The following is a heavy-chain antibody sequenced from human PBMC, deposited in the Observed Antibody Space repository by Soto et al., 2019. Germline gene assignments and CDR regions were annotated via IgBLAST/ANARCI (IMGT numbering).Heavy chain of an antibody. V-gene: IGHV3-74*01. Sequence: EVQLVESGGGLVQPGGSLRLSCAASGFTFSSSWVHWVRQAPGRGLVWVSRINGDGSSTNYADSVKGRFTISRDNAKNTRYLQMNRLRAEDTAVYLCGRGGSGIYGMDVWGQGTTVTVSS. J-gene: IGHJ6*02. CDR1: GFTFSSSW. CDR3: GRGGSGIYGMDV. CDR2: INGDGSST. D-gene: IGHD6-13*01.